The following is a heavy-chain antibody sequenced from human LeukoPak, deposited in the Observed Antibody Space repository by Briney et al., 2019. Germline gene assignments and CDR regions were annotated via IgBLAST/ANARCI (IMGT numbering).Heavy chain of an antibody. V-gene: IGHV3-23*01. CDR3: ARGGVYSSGWYVDY. CDR2: ISGSGGST. CDR1: GFTFSSYA. D-gene: IGHD6-19*01. J-gene: IGHJ4*02. Sequence: GGSLRLSCAASGFTFSSYAMSWVRQAPGKGLEWVSAISGSGGSTYYADSVKGRFTISRDNAKNSLYLQMNSLRAEDTAVYYCARGGVYSSGWYVDYWGQGTLVTVSS.